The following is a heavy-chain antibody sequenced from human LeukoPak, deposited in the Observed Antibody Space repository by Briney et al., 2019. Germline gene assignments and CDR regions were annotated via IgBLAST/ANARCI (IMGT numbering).Heavy chain of an antibody. D-gene: IGHD6-6*01. CDR1: GFTFSSYS. CDR2: ISSSSSYI. J-gene: IGHJ5*02. V-gene: IGHV3-21*01. Sequence: GGSLRLSCAASGFTFSSYSMNWVRQAPGKGLEWVSSISSSSSYIYYADSVKGRFTISRDNAKNSLYLQMNSLRAEDTAVYYCARDSSPGGFDPWGQGTLVTVSS. CDR3: ARDSSPGGFDP.